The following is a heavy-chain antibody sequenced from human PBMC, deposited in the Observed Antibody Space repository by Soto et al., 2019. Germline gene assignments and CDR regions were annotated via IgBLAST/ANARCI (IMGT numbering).Heavy chain of an antibody. V-gene: IGHV4-39*01. CDR3: ARLGGYCTITSCYGYYGMDV. CDR2: FYYSGST. Sequence: SETLSLTCTVSGGPISSGPYSWGWIRQPPGKGLEWIGTFYYSGSTYYNPSLESRVTISVDTSKNQFSLKVSSVTAADTAVYYCARLGGYCTITSCYGYYGMDVWGQGTTVTVSS. CDR1: GGPISSGPYS. J-gene: IGHJ6*02. D-gene: IGHD2-2*01.